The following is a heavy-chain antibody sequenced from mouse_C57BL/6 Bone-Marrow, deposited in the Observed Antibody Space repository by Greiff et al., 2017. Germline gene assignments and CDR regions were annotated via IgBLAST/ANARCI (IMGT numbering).Heavy chain of an antibody. CDR1: GYTFTSYW. D-gene: IGHD1-1*01. V-gene: IGHV1-50*01. CDR3: ASYYGSSYWYFDV. J-gene: IGHJ1*03. Sequence: KESCKASGYTFTSYWMQWVKQRPGQGLEWIGEIDPSDSYTNYNQKFKGKATLTVDTSSSTAYMQLSSLTSEDSAVYYCASYYGSSYWYFDVWGTGTTVTVSS. CDR2: IDPSDSYT.